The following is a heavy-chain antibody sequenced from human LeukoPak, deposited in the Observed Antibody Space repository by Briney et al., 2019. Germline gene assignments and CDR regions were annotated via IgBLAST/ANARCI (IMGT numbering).Heavy chain of an antibody. CDR3: AREGGGLRYFDWLPFDY. V-gene: IGHV3-30-3*01. CDR2: ISYDGSNK. J-gene: IGHJ4*02. D-gene: IGHD3-9*01. CDR1: GSTFSSYA. Sequence: PGGSLRLSCAASGSTFSSYAMHWVRQAPGKGLEWVAVISYDGSNKYYADSVKGRFTISRDNSKNTLYLQMNSLRAEDTAVYYCAREGGGLRYFDWLPFDYWGQGTLVTVSS.